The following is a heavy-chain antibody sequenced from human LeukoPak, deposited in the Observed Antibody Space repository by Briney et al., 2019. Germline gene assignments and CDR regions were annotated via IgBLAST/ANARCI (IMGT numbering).Heavy chain of an antibody. CDR3: ASPLRYFDWSFDY. CDR1: GGSFSGYY. D-gene: IGHD3-9*01. J-gene: IGHJ4*02. V-gene: IGHV4-34*01. CDR2: INHSGST. Sequence: PSETLSLTCAVYGGSFSGYYWSWIRQPPGKGLEWIGEINHSGSTNYNPSLKSRVTISVDTSKNQFSLKLSSVTAADTAVYYCASPLRYFDWSFDYWGQGTLVTVSS.